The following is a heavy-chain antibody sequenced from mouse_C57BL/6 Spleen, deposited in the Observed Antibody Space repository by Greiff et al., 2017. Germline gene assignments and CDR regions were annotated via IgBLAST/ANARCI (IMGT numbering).Heavy chain of an antibody. J-gene: IGHJ4*01. Sequence: QVQLQQSGPELVKPGASVQISCKASGYAFSSSWMNWVKQRPGKGLEWIGRIYPGDGDTNSNGTFKGKATLTADKSSSTAYMQLSSLTSAASAVYCCARGLEAIDNWGQGASVTVST. CDR3: ARGLEAIDN. V-gene: IGHV1-82*01. D-gene: IGHD6-1*01. CDR1: GYAFSSSW. CDR2: IYPGDGDT.